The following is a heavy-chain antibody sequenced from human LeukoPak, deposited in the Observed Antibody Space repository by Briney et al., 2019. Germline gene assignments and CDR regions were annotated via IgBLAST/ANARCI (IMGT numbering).Heavy chain of an antibody. V-gene: IGHV3-74*01. J-gene: IGHJ4*02. CDR1: GFTFSSYW. Sequence: GGSLRLSCAASGFTFSSYWMHWVRQAPGKGLVWISRINSDGSSTSYADSVKGRFTISRDNAKNTLYLQMNSLRAEDTAVYYCARDPSRVLIIAARPSASSDYWGQGTLVTVSS. CDR2: INSDGSST. CDR3: ARDPSRVLIIAARPSASSDY. D-gene: IGHD6-6*01.